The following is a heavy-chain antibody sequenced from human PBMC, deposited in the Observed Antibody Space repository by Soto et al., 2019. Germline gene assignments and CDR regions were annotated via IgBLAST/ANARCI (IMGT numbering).Heavy chain of an antibody. Sequence: GGSLRLSCAASGFTFSSYWMSWVRQAPGKGLEWVANIKQDGSEKYYVDSVKGRFTISRDNAKNSLYLQMNRLRAEDTAVYYCARAPRTIVRSGPYYFDYWGQGTLVTVSS. CDR1: GFTFSSYW. CDR2: IKQDGSEK. V-gene: IGHV3-7*01. D-gene: IGHD3-3*01. J-gene: IGHJ4*02. CDR3: ARAPRTIVRSGPYYFDY.